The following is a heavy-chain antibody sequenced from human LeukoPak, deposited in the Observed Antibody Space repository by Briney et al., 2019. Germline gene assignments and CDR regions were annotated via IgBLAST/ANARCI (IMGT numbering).Heavy chain of an antibody. Sequence: SETLSLTCTVSGGSISSYYWSWIRQPPGKGLEWIGYIYYSGSTNYNPSLKSRVTISVDTSKNQFSLKLSSVTAADTAVYYCARGPSYYGSGSYYNYRNYYGMDVWGQGTTVTVSS. CDR2: IYYSGST. D-gene: IGHD3-10*01. J-gene: IGHJ6*02. CDR1: GGSISSYY. V-gene: IGHV4-59*12. CDR3: ARGPSYYGSGSYYNYRNYYGMDV.